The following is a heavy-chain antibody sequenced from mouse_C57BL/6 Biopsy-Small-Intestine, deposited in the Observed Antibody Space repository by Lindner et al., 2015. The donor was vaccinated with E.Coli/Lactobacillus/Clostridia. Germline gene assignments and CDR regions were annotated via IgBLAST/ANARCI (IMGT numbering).Heavy chain of an antibody. V-gene: IGHV1-9*01. CDR2: ILPGSGST. CDR3: VCNWDHYFDY. CDR1: GNTFTGYW. D-gene: IGHD4-1*01. Sequence: VQLQESGAELMKPGASVKLSCKATGNTFTGYWIGWVKQRPGHGLEWIGEILPGSGSTYYNEKFKGKATFTADTSSNTAYMQLSSLTTEDSAIYYCVCNWDHYFDYWGQGTTLTVSS. J-gene: IGHJ2*01.